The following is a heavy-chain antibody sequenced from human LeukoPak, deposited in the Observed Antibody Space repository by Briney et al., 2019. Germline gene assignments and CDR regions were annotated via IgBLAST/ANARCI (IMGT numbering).Heavy chain of an antibody. CDR1: GGSISSSSYY. D-gene: IGHD3-10*01. J-gene: IGHJ4*02. V-gene: IGHV4-39*07. Sequence: SETLSLTCTVSGGSISSSSYYWGWIRQPPGKGLEWIGSIYYSGSTYYNPSLKSRVTISVDTSKNQFSLKLSSVTAADTAVYFCARGRNYDGSVTYYTDWGQGTLVTVSS. CDR2: IYYSGST. CDR3: ARGRNYDGSVTYYTD.